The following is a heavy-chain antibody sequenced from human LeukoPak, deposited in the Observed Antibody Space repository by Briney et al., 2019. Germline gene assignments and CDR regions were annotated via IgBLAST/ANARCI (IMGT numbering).Heavy chain of an antibody. V-gene: IGHV4-34*01. CDR3: ARGQVVAATMGDAFDI. D-gene: IGHD2-15*01. CDR1: GGSFSGYY. Sequence: SETLSLTCAVYGGSFSGYYWSWIRQPPGKGLEWIGEINHSGSTNYNPSLKSRVTMSVDTSKNQFSLKLSSVTAADTAVYYCARGQVVAATMGDAFDIWGQGTMVTVSS. CDR2: INHSGST. J-gene: IGHJ3*02.